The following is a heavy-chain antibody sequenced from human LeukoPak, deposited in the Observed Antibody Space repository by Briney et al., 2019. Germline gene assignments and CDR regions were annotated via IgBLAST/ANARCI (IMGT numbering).Heavy chain of an antibody. V-gene: IGHV3-48*03. D-gene: IGHD3-22*01. J-gene: IGHJ4*02. CDR3: ARHRDFYDSSGSVPLAY. CDR2: ISKSGSNI. Sequence: GGSLRLSCSASVFTFTNYEMNWVRQAPGMGLEWISYISKSGSNIYYADSVKGRFTISRDNAKTSLFLQMSSLRADDPAVYYCARHRDFYDSSGSVPLAYWGQGILVTVS. CDR1: VFTFTNYE.